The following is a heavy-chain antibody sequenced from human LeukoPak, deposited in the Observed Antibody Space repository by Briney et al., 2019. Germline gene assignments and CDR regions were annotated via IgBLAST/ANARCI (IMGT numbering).Heavy chain of an antibody. CDR1: GFTFSSYA. CDR3: ASGYSSSWYR. J-gene: IGHJ4*02. D-gene: IGHD6-13*01. CDR2: ISSSSSYI. V-gene: IGHV3-21*01. Sequence: PGGSLRLSCAASGFTFSSYAMSWVRQAPGKGLEWVSSISSSSSYIYYADSVKGRFTISRDNAKNSLYLQMNSLRAEDTAVYYCASGYSSSWYRWGQGTLVTVSS.